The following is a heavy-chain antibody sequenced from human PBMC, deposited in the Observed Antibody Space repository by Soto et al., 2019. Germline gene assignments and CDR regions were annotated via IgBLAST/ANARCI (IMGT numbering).Heavy chain of an antibody. J-gene: IGHJ6*02. V-gene: IGHV3-74*02. CDR1: GFSFSSYW. CDR3: ASDLSGRADV. CDR2: MNEDGGTT. D-gene: IGHD3-10*01. Sequence: EVQLVESGGGLVRPGGSLRLSCAASGFSFSSYWMHWDRQVPGKGLVWVARMNEDGGTTDYADSVKGRFTISRDNAKNTLYLQMNSLRVEDTAVYYWASDLSGRADVWGQGTTVTVSS.